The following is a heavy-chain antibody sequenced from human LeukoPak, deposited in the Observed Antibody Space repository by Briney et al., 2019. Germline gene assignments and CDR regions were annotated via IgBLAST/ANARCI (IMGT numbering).Heavy chain of an antibody. CDR1: GFSISNDW. V-gene: IGHV3-15*01. CDR3: TLIQGGVWGIYYRDF. J-gene: IGHJ4*02. CDR2: VKSRSAGETT. D-gene: IGHD3-16*01. Sequence: PGGSLRLSCAASGFSISNDWMSWVRQAPGKGLEWVARVKSRSAGETTDYAAPVKGRFTISRDDSKNTLYLQMNSLKTEDTAVYYCTLIQGGVWGIYYRDFWGQGTLVPVSS.